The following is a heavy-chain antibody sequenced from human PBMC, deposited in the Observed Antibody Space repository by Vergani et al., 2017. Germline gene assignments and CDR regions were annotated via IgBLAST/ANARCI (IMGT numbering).Heavy chain of an antibody. J-gene: IGHJ4*02. CDR3: ARDLLGYCSSTSCYPTYFDY. V-gene: IGHV1-69*04. CDR2: IIPIVNLA. Sequence: QVQLVQSGAEVKKPGSSVKVSCKASGGAFTNYAISWVRQAPGQGLEWMGRIIPIVNLANYAQKFQVRVTITADKSTSTAYMELSSLTYEDTAVYYCARDLLGYCSSTSCYPTYFDYWGQGTLVTVSS. CDR1: GGAFTNYA. D-gene: IGHD2-2*01.